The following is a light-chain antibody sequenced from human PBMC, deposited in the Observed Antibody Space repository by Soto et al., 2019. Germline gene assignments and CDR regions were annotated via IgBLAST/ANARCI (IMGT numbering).Light chain of an antibody. CDR3: DQYNDPRR. V-gene: IGKV1-5*03. CDR2: KAS. J-gene: IGKJ1*01. Sequence: DIQMTQSPSTLSASVGDRVTITCRASQSISSWLAWYQQKPGKAPKLLIYKASTLQSGVPSRFSGSGSGTEFTLAISSLQPDDSSTYYRDQYNDPRRFAQETKAEI. CDR1: QSISSW.